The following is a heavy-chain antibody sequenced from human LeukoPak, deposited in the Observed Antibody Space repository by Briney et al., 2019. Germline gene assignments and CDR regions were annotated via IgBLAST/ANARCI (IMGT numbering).Heavy chain of an antibody. Sequence: SVKVSCKASGGTFSSYAISWLRQAPGQGLEWMGRLIPTSGTANYPQKFQGRVTITTDESTSTAYTELSSLRSEDPSVYYCASSPDYYGSGSYYSSWGQGTLVTVSS. V-gene: IGHV1-69*05. J-gene: IGHJ4*02. CDR3: ASSPDYYGSGSYYSS. CDR1: GGTFSSYA. CDR2: LIPTSGTA. D-gene: IGHD3-10*01.